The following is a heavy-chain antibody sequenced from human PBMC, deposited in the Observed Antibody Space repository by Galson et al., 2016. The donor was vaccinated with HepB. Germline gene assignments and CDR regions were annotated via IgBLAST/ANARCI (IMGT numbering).Heavy chain of an antibody. Sequence: SVKVSCKASGYMFTDYYLHWVRQAPGQGLEWMGVINPSGGSATYAQKFQGRVTMTRDTSTSTVYMELSSLRSEDTSVYYCAAYGASIAATGTGDWYGMDVWGQGTLVTVSS. J-gene: IGHJ6*02. V-gene: IGHV1-46*01. CDR3: AAYGASIAATGTGDWYGMDV. CDR2: INPSGGSA. CDR1: GYMFTDYY. D-gene: IGHD6-13*01.